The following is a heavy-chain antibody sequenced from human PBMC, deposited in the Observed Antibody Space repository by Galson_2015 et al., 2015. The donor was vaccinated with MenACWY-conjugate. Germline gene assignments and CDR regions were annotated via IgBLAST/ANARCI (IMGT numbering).Heavy chain of an antibody. D-gene: IGHD3-16*01. V-gene: IGHV3-74*01. CDR1: GFTFSSSW. CDR2: VNSDGSGT. J-gene: IGHJ6*03. Sequence: ALRLSCAASGFTFSSSWMHWVRQGPGKGLVWVSRVNSDGSGTGYADSVKGRFTISRDNAKNMLFLQMNSLKVEDTAVYYCARSYVPGSDRKNCYMDVWGRGTTVTVSS. CDR3: ARSYVPGSDRKNCYMDV.